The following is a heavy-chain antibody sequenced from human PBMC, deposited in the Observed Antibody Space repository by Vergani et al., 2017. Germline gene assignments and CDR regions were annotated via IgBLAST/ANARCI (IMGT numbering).Heavy chain of an antibody. Sequence: LVESGGGVVQPGGSLRLSCAASGFIFSDYYMTWIRQTPGKGLEWLAHISDGGETKLYAESLKGRFTVSRDNTKNLLILQMKTLKVDDTATYYCGRKQSPASLMDKPIDIWGQGTLVTVSS. CDR3: GRKQSPASLMDKPIDI. CDR2: ISDGGETK. V-gene: IGHV3-11*01. D-gene: IGHD1/OR15-1a*01. CDR1: GFIFSDYY. J-gene: IGHJ5*02.